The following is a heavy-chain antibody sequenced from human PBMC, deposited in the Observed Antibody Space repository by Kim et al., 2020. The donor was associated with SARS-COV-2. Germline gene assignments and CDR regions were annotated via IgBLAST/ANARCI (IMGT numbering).Heavy chain of an antibody. CDR1: GGSISSGGYY. D-gene: IGHD3-22*01. Sequence: SETLSLTCTVSGGSISSGGYYWSWIRQHPGKGLEWIGYIYYSGSTYYNPSLKSRVTISVDTSKNQFSLKLSSVTAADTAVYYCARDCMYYYDSSGYYGYYYGMDVWGQGTTVTVSS. CDR2: IYYSGST. J-gene: IGHJ6*02. CDR3: ARDCMYYYDSSGYYGYYYGMDV. V-gene: IGHV4-31*03.